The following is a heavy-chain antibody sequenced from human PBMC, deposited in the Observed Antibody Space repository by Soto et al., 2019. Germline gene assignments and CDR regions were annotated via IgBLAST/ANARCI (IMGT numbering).Heavy chain of an antibody. CDR1: PDSVSSGGSY. J-gene: IGHJ3*02. CDR2: IYASGRA. V-gene: IGHV4-31*03. CDR3: ARDNGSILGDNAFGS. Sequence: SQTRSRTGSVSPDSVSSGGSYWSWVRQHPGGGLEWIGFIYASGRAYYNPSLKSRVIVSVDTSQNQFSLKLRSVTAADTAVHYSARDNGSILGDNAFGSCGRGRMSTVSS. D-gene: IGHD2-8*01.